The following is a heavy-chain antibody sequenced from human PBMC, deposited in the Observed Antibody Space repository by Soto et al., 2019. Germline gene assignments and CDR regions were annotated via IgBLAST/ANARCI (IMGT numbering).Heavy chain of an antibody. V-gene: IGHV1-18*01. J-gene: IGHJ5*02. Sequence: GASVKVSCKASGYTFTSYGISWVRQAPGQGLEWMGWISAYNGNTNYAQKLQGRVTMTTDTSTSTAYMELRSLRSDDTAVYYCARDSRLGIAARHPLWFDHWGQGTLVTVSS. CDR3: ARDSRLGIAARHPLWFDH. CDR2: ISAYNGNT. CDR1: GYTFTSYG. D-gene: IGHD6-6*01.